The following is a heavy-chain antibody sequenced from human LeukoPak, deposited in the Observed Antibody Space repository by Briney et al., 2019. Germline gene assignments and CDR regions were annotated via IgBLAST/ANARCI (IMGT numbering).Heavy chain of an antibody. V-gene: IGHV3-53*05. J-gene: IGHJ3*02. CDR1: GFTVSSNS. CDR3: AKDRMEGTRDAFDI. Sequence: GGSLRLSCTVSGFTVSSNSMSWVRQAPGKGLEWVSFIYSGGNTLYSDSVKGRFTISRDNSKNTLYLQLNSLRAEDTSMYYCAKDRMEGTRDAFDIWGQGTMVTVSS. D-gene: IGHD1-14*01. CDR2: IYSGGNT.